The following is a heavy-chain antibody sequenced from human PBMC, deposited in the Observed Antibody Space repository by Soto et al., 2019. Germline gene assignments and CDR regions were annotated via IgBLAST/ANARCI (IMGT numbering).Heavy chain of an antibody. CDR2: ISSSSSSI. Sequence: EVHLVESGGRVVQPGGSLRLSCAGSGFRFSDYSMNWVRQAPXXGLEGVSCISSSSSSINYADSVEGRFAISRDNAKNSLSLQKNHLRAEDTAVYYCARNYNDFRSAHFDYWGQGALVNVSS. V-gene: IGHV3-48*01. D-gene: IGHD3-3*01. CDR3: ARNYNDFRSAHFDY. CDR1: GFRFSDYS. J-gene: IGHJ4*02.